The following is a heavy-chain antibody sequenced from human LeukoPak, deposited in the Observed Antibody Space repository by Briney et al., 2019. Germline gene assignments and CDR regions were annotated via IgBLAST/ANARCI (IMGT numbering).Heavy chain of an antibody. J-gene: IGHJ5*02. CDR2: IIPILGIA. V-gene: IGHV1-69*04. CDR3: ARVTTGWFDP. Sequence: ASVKVSCKASGGTFSSYAISWVRQAPGQGLEWMGRIIPILGIANYAQKFQGRVTITADKSTSTAYMELSSLRSEDTVVYYCARVTTGWFDPWGQGTLVTVSS. D-gene: IGHD1-1*01. CDR1: GGTFSSYA.